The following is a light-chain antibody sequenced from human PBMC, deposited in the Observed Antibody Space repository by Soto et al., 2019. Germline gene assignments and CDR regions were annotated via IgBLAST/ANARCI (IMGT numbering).Light chain of an antibody. CDR3: QQYNNWPRT. J-gene: IGKJ1*01. V-gene: IGKV3-11*01. CDR1: QSVSNY. CDR2: DAS. Sequence: IVLTQSPATLSLSPGERATLSCRASQSVSNYLAWYQHKPGQAPRLLIYDASSRATGIPARFSGSGSGTDFTLTISSLESEDSAVYYCQQYNNWPRTFGQGTKVDTK.